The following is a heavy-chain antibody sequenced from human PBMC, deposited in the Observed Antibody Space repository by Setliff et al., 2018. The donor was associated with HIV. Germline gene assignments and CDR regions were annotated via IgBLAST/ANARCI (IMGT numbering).Heavy chain of an antibody. D-gene: IGHD6-6*01. CDR1: AYTFNSYY. Sequence: ASVKVSCKTSAYTFNSYYMHWIRQAPGQGLEWMGLIGPSGSSTTYAQNFQGRVTMSRDTSTNTVYMELSSLRSEDTTVYYCARDHIAARSVDYWGQGTLVTVSS. V-gene: IGHV1-46*02. J-gene: IGHJ4*02. CDR3: ARDHIAARSVDY. CDR2: IGPSGSST.